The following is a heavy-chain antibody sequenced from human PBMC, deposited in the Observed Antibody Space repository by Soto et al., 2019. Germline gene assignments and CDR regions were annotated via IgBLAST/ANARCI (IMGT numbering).Heavy chain of an antibody. CDR1: GFTFSSYG. CDR3: ARDCAGYSSGWYQRGGFDY. D-gene: IGHD6-19*01. V-gene: IGHV3-33*01. CDR2: IWYDGSNK. Sequence: QVQLVESGGDVVQPGRSLRLSCAASGFTFSSYGMHWVRQAPGEGLEWVAVIWYDGSNKYYADSVKGRFTISRDNSKNTLYLQMNSLRAEDTAVYYCARDCAGYSSGWYQRGGFDYWGQGTLVTVSS. J-gene: IGHJ4*02.